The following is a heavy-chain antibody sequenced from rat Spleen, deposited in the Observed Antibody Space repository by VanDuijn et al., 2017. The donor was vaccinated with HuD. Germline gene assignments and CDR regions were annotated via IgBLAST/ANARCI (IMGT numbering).Heavy chain of an antibody. CDR3: VKLAGSTGDY. D-gene: IGHD5-1*01. V-gene: IGHV2-16*01. CDR1: GFSITSYG. Sequence: QVQLKESGPGLVQPSQTLSLTCTVSGFSITSYGVSWVRQPPGKGLEWIGAIWRDGSTDYNSGLKSRLNISRDTSKSQILLKVDSMEAEDTAMYFCVKLAGSTGDYWGQGVMVTVSS. CDR2: IWRDGST. J-gene: IGHJ2*01.